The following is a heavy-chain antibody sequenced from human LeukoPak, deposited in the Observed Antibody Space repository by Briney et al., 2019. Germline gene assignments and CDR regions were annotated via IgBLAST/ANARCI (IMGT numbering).Heavy chain of an antibody. CDR3: ARDSSPMDV. CDR1: GGSISSYY. V-gene: IGHV4-59*01. Sequence: EALSLTCTVSGGSISSYYWSWIRQPPGKGLEWIGYIYYSGSTNYNPSLKSRVTITVDTSKNQFSLKLSSVTAADTAVYYCARDSSPMDVWGKGTTVTVSS. CDR2: IYYSGST. D-gene: IGHD6-13*01. J-gene: IGHJ6*04.